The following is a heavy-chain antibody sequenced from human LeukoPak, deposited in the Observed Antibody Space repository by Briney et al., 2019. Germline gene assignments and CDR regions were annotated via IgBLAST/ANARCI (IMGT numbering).Heavy chain of an antibody. CDR1: GFTFSSYG. J-gene: IGHJ4*02. D-gene: IGHD1-26*01. Sequence: GGSLRLSCLASGFTFSSYGMSWVRQAPGKGLEWVSAISGSGGSTYYADSVKGRFTISRDNSKNTLYLQMNSLRAEDTALYFCAQWSRYFDYWGQGTLVTVSS. V-gene: IGHV3-23*01. CDR3: AQWSRYFDY. CDR2: ISGSGGST.